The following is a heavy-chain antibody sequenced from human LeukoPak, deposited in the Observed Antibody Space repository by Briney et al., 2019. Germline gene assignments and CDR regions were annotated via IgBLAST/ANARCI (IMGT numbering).Heavy chain of an antibody. V-gene: IGHV1-2*06. D-gene: IGHD2-15*01. CDR1: GYTFTGYY. J-gene: IGHJ5*02. Sequence: GASVKVSCRASGYTFTGYYMHWVRQAPGQGLEWMGRINPNSGGPNYAQKFQGRVTMTRDTSISTAYMELSRLRSDDTAVYYCAREGRRGRYCSGGSCWFDPWGQGTLVTVSS. CDR2: INPNSGGP. CDR3: AREGRRGRYCSGGSCWFDP.